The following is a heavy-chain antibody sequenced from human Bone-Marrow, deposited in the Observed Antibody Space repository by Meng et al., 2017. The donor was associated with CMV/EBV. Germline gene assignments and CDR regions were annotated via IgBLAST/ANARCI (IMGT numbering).Heavy chain of an antibody. Sequence: GESLKISCAASGFTFSRYWMSWVRQAPGKGLEWVANIKQDGSEKYYVDSVKGRFTISRDNSKNTLYLQMNSLRAEDTAVYYCARYYYDSSGWIRGYFDYWGQGTRVTVSS. CDR2: IKQDGSEK. J-gene: IGHJ4*02. CDR3: ARYYYDSSGWIRGYFDY. D-gene: IGHD3-22*01. V-gene: IGHV3-7*01. CDR1: GFTFSRYW.